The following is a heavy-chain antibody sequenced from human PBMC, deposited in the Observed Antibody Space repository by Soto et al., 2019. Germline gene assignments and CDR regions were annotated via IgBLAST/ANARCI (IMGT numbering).Heavy chain of an antibody. J-gene: IGHJ5*02. CDR3: ARHIAVAGPNWFDP. CDR1: GYTFTGYY. D-gene: IGHD6-19*01. CDR2: INPNSGGT. V-gene: IGHV1-2*04. Sequence: GASVKVSCKASGYTFTGYYMHWVRQAPGQGLEWMGWINPNSGGTNYAQKFQGWVTMTRDTSISTAYMELSRLRSDDTAVYYCARHIAVAGPNWFDPWGQGTLVTVSS.